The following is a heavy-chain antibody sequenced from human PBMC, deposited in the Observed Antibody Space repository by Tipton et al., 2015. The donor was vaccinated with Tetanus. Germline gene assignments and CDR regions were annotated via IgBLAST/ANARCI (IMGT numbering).Heavy chain of an antibody. J-gene: IGHJ4*02. CDR2: IRQDGSEK. CDR3: ARDGFYYGSGSYYRAF. CDR1: GFTFSGFY. V-gene: IGHV3-7*01. Sequence: GSLRLSCAGSGFTFSGFYMSWIRQAPGRGLEWVANIRQDGSEKYYVDSVKGRFTISRDNSKDTLYLQMNSLRPEDTAVYYCARDGFYYGSGSYYRAFWGQGTLVTVSP. D-gene: IGHD3-10*01.